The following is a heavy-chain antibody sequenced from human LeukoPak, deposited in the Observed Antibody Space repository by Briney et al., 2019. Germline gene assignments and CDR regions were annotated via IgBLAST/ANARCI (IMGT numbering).Heavy chain of an antibody. CDR1: GGSISGGSYY. V-gene: IGHV4-61*02. CDR2: IYSSGST. D-gene: IGHD2-15*01. Sequence: SETLSLTCTVSGGSISGGSYYWSWIRQPAGKGLEWIGRIYSSGSTNYNPSLKSRVTISVDTSKSQFSLKLSSVTAADTALYYCAREDRYCSGGSCYSWGQGTLVTVSS. CDR3: AREDRYCSGGSCYS. J-gene: IGHJ4*02.